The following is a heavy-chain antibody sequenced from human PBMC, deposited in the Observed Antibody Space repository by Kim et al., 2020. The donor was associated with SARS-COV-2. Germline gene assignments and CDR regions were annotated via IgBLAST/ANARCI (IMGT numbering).Heavy chain of an antibody. CDR2: ISSTSTTI. Sequence: GGSLRLSCAASGFTFSLYTMNWVRRTPGKGLEWIAHISSTSTTIYYADSMKGRLTVSRDNAKNSLFLQMNSLRAEDTAMYFCVRDNFWYFDLWCRGTLV. CDR1: GFTFSLYT. CDR3: VRDNFWYFDL. V-gene: IGHV3-48*04. J-gene: IGHJ2*01. D-gene: IGHD1-20*01.